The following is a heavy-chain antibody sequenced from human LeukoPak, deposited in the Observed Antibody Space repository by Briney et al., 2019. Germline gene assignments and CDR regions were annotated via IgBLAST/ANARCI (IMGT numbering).Heavy chain of an antibody. J-gene: IGHJ4*02. CDR1: GFSVITDY. CDR2: LYSSGNT. V-gene: IGHV3-53*01. D-gene: IGHD7-27*01. Sequence: GGSLRLSCAASGFSVITDYMTWVRQAPGKGLEWVSTLYSSGNTYYADSVKGRFTVSRDNSKNTLFLEMNSLRAEDTAVYFCARGWGSFENWGQGTLVAVSS. CDR3: ARGWGSFEN.